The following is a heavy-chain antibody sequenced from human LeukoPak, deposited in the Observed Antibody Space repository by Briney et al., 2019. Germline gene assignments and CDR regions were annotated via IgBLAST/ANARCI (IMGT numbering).Heavy chain of an antibody. Sequence: GGSLRLSCAASGFTFDDYAMHWVRQAPGKGLEWVSGISWNSGSIGYADSVKGRFTISRDNAKNSLYLQMNSLRAEDTALYYCAKDKAGGGYSCGLRSGFDYWGQGTLVTVSS. J-gene: IGHJ4*02. V-gene: IGHV3-9*01. CDR2: ISWNSGSI. D-gene: IGHD5-18*01. CDR3: AKDKAGGGYSCGLRSGFDY. CDR1: GFTFDDYA.